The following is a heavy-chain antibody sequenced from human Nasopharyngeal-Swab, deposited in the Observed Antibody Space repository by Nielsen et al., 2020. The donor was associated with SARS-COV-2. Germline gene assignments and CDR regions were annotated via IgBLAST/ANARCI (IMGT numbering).Heavy chain of an antibody. V-gene: IGHV1-18*01. CDR2: ISAYNGNT. Sequence: WVRQAPGQGLEWMGRISAYNGNTNYAQKLQGRVTMTTDTSTSTAYMELRSLRSDDTAVYYRARLYCGGDCYSEDYYGMDVWGQGTTVTVSS. CDR3: ARLYCGGDCYSEDYYGMDV. D-gene: IGHD2-21*02. J-gene: IGHJ6*02.